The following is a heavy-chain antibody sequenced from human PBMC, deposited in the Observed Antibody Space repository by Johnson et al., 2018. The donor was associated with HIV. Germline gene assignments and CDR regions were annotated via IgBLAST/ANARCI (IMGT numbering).Heavy chain of an antibody. CDR3: ATLSSSWYAFDI. D-gene: IGHD6-13*01. CDR2: ISSSGTTI. CDR1: RFTVSSNY. Sequence: QVQLVESGGGLVQPGGSLRLSCAASRFTVSSNYMTWVRQAPGKGLEWVSYISSSGTTIYYADSVKGRFTISRDNAKNSLYLQMNSLRAEDTAVYYCATLSSSWYAFDIWGQGTMVTVSS. V-gene: IGHV3-11*04. J-gene: IGHJ3*02.